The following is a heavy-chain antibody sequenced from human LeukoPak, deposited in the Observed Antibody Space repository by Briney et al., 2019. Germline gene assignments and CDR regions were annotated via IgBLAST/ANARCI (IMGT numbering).Heavy chain of an antibody. CDR2: ISGSGGST. J-gene: IGHJ6*03. D-gene: IGHD4-17*01. CDR3: ARDATTDVGTVYMDV. Sequence: GGSLRLSCAASGFTFSSYAMSWVRQAPGKGLEWVSAISGSGGSTYYADSVKGRFTISRDNAKNSLYLQMNSLRAEDTALYFCARDATTDVGTVYMDVWGNGTAVTISS. V-gene: IGHV3-23*01. CDR1: GFTFSSYA.